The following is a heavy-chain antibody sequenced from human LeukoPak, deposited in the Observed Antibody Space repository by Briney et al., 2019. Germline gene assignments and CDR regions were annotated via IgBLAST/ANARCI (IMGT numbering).Heavy chain of an antibody. V-gene: IGHV4-61*02. Sequence: SETLSLTCDVSGGFISSGTHYWTWIRQPVGKGLEWLGRIFTSGSPTYNSSLESRLTISFDKSKNQFFLRLNSVTAADTAAYYCARRWNYKDSFDIWGQGKMVTVSS. J-gene: IGHJ3*02. D-gene: IGHD3-22*01. CDR3: ARRWNYKDSFDI. CDR1: GGFISSGTHY. CDR2: IFTSGSP.